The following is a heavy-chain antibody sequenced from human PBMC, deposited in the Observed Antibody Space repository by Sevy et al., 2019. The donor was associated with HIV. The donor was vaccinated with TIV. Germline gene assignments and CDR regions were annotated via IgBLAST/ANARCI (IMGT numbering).Heavy chain of an antibody. J-gene: IGHJ4*02. D-gene: IGHD4-17*01. V-gene: IGHV3-15*01. CDR2: IKSKTDGGTT. CDR1: GFTFSNSW. Sequence: GGSLRLSCAASGFTFSNSWMSWVRQAPGKGLEWVARIKSKTDGGTTDYAAPVKCSFTISRDDSKNTLYLQMNSLKNEATAVYYCTTEWGLRDYWGQGTLVTVSS. CDR3: TTEWGLRDY.